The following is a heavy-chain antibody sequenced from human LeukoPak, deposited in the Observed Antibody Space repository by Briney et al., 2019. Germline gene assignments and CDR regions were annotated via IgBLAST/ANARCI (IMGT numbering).Heavy chain of an antibody. CDR2: KSYDGGNK. CDR1: GFTFSGYA. D-gene: IGHD3-22*01. Sequence: QPGRSLRLSCAASGFTFSGYAMHWVRQAPGKGLEWVAVKSYDGGNKYYADSVKGRFTISRDISKNTLYLQMNSLRAEDTAVYYCAKAGYYYDGSGYAEYFQHWGQGTLVTVSS. CDR3: AKAGYYYDGSGYAEYFQH. V-gene: IGHV3-30*18. J-gene: IGHJ1*01.